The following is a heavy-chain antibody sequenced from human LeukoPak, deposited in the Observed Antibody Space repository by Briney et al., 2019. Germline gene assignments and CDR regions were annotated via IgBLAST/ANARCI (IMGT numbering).Heavy chain of an antibody. CDR1: GFTFDDYA. J-gene: IGHJ4*02. Sequence: PGGSLRLSCAAFGFTFDDYAMHWVRQAPGKGLEWVSLISGDGGSTYYADSVRGRFTISRDNSKNSLYLQMNSLRTEDTALYYCAKTADVDPAMVVDYWGQGTLVTVSS. CDR3: AKTADVDPAMVVDY. D-gene: IGHD5-18*01. CDR2: ISGDGGST. V-gene: IGHV3-43*02.